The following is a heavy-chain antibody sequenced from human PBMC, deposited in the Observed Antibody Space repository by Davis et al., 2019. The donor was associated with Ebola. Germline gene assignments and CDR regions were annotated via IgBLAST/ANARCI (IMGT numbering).Heavy chain of an antibody. Sequence: GESLKISCAASGFTFSDYYMSWIRQAPGKGLEWVSYISSSGSTIYYADSVKGRFTISRDNAKNSLYLQMNSLRAEDTAVYYCARDLVVVITTSSGYYYGMDVWGQGTTVTVSS. CDR3: ARDLVVVITTSSGYYYGMDV. V-gene: IGHV3-11*01. CDR1: GFTFSDYY. CDR2: ISSSGSTI. D-gene: IGHD3-22*01. J-gene: IGHJ6*02.